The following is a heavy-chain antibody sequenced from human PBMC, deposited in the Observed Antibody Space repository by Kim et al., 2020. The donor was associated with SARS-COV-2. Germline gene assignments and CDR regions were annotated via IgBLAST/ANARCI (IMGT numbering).Heavy chain of an antibody. CDR1: GGSISSSSYY. D-gene: IGHD3-16*02. Sequence: SETLSLTCTVSGGSISSSSYYWGWIRQPPGKGLEWIGSIYYSGSTYYNPSLKSRVTISVDTSKNQFSLKLSSVTAADTAVYYCARLSRAAYYYYGMDVWGQGTTVTVSS. V-gene: IGHV4-39*01. CDR2: IYYSGST. CDR3: ARLSRAAYYYYGMDV. J-gene: IGHJ6*02.